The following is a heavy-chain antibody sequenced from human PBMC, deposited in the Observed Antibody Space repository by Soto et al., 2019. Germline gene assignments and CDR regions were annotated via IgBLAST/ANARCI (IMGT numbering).Heavy chain of an antibody. V-gene: IGHV1-18*01. CDR2: ISAYNGNT. Sequence: ASVKVSCKASGYTFTSYGISWVRQAPGQGLEWMGWISAYNGNTNYAQKLQGRVTMTTDTSTSTAYMELRSLRSDDTAAYYCARFLRYDSSGYETSIDYWGQGTLVTVSS. CDR1: GYTFTSYG. CDR3: ARFLRYDSSGYETSIDY. J-gene: IGHJ4*02. D-gene: IGHD3-22*01.